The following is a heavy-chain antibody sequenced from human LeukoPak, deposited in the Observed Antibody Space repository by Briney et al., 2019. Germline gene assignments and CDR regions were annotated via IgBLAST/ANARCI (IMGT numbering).Heavy chain of an antibody. CDR1: GYTFTSYA. CDR2: INAGNGNT. D-gene: IGHD3-16*02. V-gene: IGHV1-3*01. J-gene: IGHJ4*02. Sequence: ASVKVSCKASGYTFTSYAMHWVRQAPGQRLEWMGWINAGNGNTKYSQKFQGRVTITRDTSASTAYMELSSLRSENTAVYYCARDGYNYDYVWGSYHHLDYWGQGTLVTVSS. CDR3: ARDGYNYDYVWGSYHHLDY.